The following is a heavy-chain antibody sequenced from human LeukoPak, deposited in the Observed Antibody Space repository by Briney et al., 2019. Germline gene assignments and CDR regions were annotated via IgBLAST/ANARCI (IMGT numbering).Heavy chain of an antibody. J-gene: IGHJ6*02. CDR3: AIPQATTVTPSYYYYGMDV. CDR1: GGTFSSYA. V-gene: IGHV1-69*13. D-gene: IGHD4-17*01. Sequence: SVKVSCKASGGTFSSYAISWVRQAPGQGLVWMGGIIPIFGTANYAQKFQGRVTITADESTSTAYMELSSLRSEDTAVYYCAIPQATTVTPSYYYYGMDVWGQGTTVTVSS. CDR2: IIPIFGTA.